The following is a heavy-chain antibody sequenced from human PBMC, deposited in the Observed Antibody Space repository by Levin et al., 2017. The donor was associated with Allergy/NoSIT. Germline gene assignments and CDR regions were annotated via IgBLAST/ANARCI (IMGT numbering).Heavy chain of an antibody. D-gene: IGHD3-16*01. Sequence: GESLKISCAASGFSVRTYYMGWVRQAPGKGLEWVSLIHPGGTTYYADSVNGRFSISRDDSRNTLHLQMNRLRVDDTAVYYCARTVGEDWGQGTLVTVSS. CDR1: GFSVRTYY. J-gene: IGHJ4*02. CDR3: ARTVGED. V-gene: IGHV3-53*01. CDR2: IHPGGTT.